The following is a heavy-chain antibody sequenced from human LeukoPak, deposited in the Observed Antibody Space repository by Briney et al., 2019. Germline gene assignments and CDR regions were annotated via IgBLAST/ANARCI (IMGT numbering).Heavy chain of an antibody. CDR2: FTPFFGTA. D-gene: IGHD6-13*01. CDR1: GDTFSSYV. Sequence: ASVKVSCKASGDTFSSYVISWVRQAPGQGLEWMGGFTPFFGTANYAQKFQGRVTITADESTSTAYMELSSLRSEDTAVYYCARGGLPGIAAAFDYWGQGTLVTVSS. V-gene: IGHV1-69*13. J-gene: IGHJ4*02. CDR3: ARGGLPGIAAAFDY.